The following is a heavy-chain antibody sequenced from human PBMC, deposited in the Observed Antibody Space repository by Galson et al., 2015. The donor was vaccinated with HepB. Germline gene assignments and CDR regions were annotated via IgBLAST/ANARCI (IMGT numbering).Heavy chain of an antibody. V-gene: IGHV3-48*02. D-gene: IGHD4/OR15-4a*01. CDR2: ISSSDNTI. J-gene: IGHJ4*02. CDR1: GFTFSTYS. Sequence: SLRLSCAASGFTFSTYSMNWVRQAPGKGLDWVSYISSSDNTIHYADSVKGRFTISRDNAKNSLYLQMNSLRDEDTAVYYCARGTVLIDYWGQGTLVTVSS. CDR3: ARGTVLIDY.